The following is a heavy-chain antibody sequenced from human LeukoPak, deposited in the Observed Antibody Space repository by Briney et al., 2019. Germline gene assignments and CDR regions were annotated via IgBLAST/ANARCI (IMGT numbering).Heavy chain of an antibody. Sequence: ASVKASCKASGYTFTGYYMHWVRQAPGQGLEWMGRINPNSGGTNYAQKFQGRVTMTRDTSISTAYMELSRLRSDDTAVYYCARGDGYNFYGMDVWGQGTTVTVSS. CDR2: INPNSGGT. CDR3: ARGDGYNFYGMDV. D-gene: IGHD5-24*01. CDR1: GYTFTGYY. J-gene: IGHJ6*02. V-gene: IGHV1-2*06.